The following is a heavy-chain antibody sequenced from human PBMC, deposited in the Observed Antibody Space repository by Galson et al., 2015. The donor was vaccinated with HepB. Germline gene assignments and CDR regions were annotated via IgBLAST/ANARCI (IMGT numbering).Heavy chain of an antibody. J-gene: IGHJ3*02. CDR1: GFTFSSYG. CDR2: ISYDGSNK. V-gene: IGHV3-30*18. Sequence: SLRLSCAASGFTFSSYGMHWVRQAPGKGLEWVAVISYDGSNKYYADSVKGRFTISRDNSKNTLYLQMNSLRAEDTAVYYCAKETPAFDIWGPVTIVTVSS. CDR3: AKETPAFDI.